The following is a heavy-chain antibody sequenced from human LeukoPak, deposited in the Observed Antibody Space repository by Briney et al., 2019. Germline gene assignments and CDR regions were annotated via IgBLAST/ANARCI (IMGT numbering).Heavy chain of an antibody. V-gene: IGHV3-11*01. CDR1: GFTFSDYY. D-gene: IGHD4-23*01. J-gene: IGHJ6*02. CDR2: ISSSGSTI. Sequence: GGSLRLSCAASGFTFSDYYMSWIRQAPGKGLEWVSYISSSGSTIYYADSVKGRFTISRDKAKNSLYLQMNSLRAEDTAVYYCARDLLDYGGNSHYYGMDVWGQGTTVTVSS. CDR3: ARDLLDYGGNSHYYGMDV.